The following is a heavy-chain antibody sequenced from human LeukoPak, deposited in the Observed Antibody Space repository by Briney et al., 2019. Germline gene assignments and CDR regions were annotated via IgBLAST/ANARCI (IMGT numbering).Heavy chain of an antibody. CDR3: SRDHPGSNSLNS. J-gene: IGHJ4*02. V-gene: IGHV3-74*01. CDR1: GFTFNNYW. CDR2: LKTDGSRT. Sequence: GGSLRLSCAASGFTFNNYWMPWVRQAPGKGLEWVSRLKTDGSRTNYADSVEGRFTISRDNTKNTLYLQMNSLRAEDTAIYYCSRDHPGSNSLNSWGQGTLVTVSS. D-gene: IGHD4-11*01.